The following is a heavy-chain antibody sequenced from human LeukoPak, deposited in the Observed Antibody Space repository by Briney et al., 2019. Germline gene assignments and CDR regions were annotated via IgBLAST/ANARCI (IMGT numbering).Heavy chain of an antibody. CDR3: ARGYSGYDRYFDY. D-gene: IGHD5-12*01. J-gene: IGHJ4*02. V-gene: IGHV4-59*08. CDR1: GGSITSNY. Sequence: AKTLSLTCTVSGGSITSNYWSWIRQPPGKGLEWIGYIYYSGSTNYNPSLKSRVTISVDTSKNQFSLKLSSVTAADTAVYYCARGYSGYDRYFDYWGQGTLVTVSS. CDR2: IYYSGST.